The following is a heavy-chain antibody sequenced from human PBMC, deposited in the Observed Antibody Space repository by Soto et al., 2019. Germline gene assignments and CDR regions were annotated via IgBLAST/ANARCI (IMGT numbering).Heavy chain of an antibody. CDR1: GGSFSGYY. CDR3: AKLGYCSGGSCYFDYGMDV. J-gene: IGHJ6*02. V-gene: IGHV4-34*01. Sequence: QVQLQQWGAGLLKPSETLSLTCAVYGGSFSGYYWSWIRQPPGKGLEWIGEINHSGSTNYNPSLKSRVTISGDKSKNQFSLKLSSVTAADTAVYYCAKLGYCSGGSCYFDYGMDVWGQGNTVTVSS. CDR2: INHSGST. D-gene: IGHD2-15*01.